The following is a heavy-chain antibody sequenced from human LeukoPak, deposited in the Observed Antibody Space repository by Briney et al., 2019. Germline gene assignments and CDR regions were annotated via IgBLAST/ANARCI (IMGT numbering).Heavy chain of an antibody. Sequence: SETLSLTCTVSGGSINSYFWSWIRQPPGKGLEWVGYISDSGGTNYNPSLRSRVTISLDTSKNQFSLKLSSVTAADTAVYYCASTTRVGATRYYFDYWGQGTLVTVSS. D-gene: IGHD1-26*01. CDR1: GGSINSYF. V-gene: IGHV4-59*08. J-gene: IGHJ4*02. CDR3: ASTTRVGATRYYFDY. CDR2: ISDSGGT.